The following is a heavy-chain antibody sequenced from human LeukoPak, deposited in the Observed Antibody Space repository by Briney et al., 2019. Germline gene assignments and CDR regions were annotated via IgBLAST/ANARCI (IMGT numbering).Heavy chain of an antibody. J-gene: IGHJ6*04. CDR2: INPDGSSS. V-gene: IGHV3-74*01. Sequence: GGSLRLSCAASGFTFSSYWMHWVRQAPGKGLVWVSRINPDGSSSTYGDSVEGRFTISRDNAKNTLYLQMNSLRVEDTAVYYCARDTDFGDVWGKGTTVTVSS. D-gene: IGHD3-3*01. CDR1: GFTFSSYW. CDR3: ARDTDFGDV.